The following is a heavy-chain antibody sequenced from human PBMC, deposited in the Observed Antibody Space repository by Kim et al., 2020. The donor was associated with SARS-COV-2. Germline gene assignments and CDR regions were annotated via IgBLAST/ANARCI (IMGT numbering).Heavy chain of an antibody. CDR1: GESFSGYS. J-gene: IGHJ5*02. CDR3: ARVPRQSGGFFDA. Sequence: SETLSLTCGASGESFSGYSWSWIRQSPERALEFIALISHTGNPGSASYNPSLRGRATIAVDASKKQVSLRVNSVTPADTAAYYCARVPRQSGGFFDAWGQGLLVIVSS. CDR2: ISHTGNPGSA. V-gene: IGHV4-34*01. D-gene: IGHD6-25*01.